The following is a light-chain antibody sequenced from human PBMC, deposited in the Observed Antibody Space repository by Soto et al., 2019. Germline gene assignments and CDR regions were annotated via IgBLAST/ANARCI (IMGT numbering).Light chain of an antibody. CDR1: QGIGSY. CDR3: QQRSNWPLT. V-gene: IGKV1-9*01. CDR2: AAS. Sequence: DIQLTQSPSFLSASLGDRVTITCRASQGIGSYLAWYQQKPGKAPRLLIYAASTLQSGVPSRFSGSGSETDFSLTISSLEPEDFAVYYCQQRSNWPLTFGGGTKVDIK. J-gene: IGKJ4*01.